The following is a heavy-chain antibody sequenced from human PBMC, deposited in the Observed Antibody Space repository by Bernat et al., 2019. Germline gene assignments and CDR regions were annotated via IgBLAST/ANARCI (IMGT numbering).Heavy chain of an antibody. CDR3: AKERDTNPQTYTMDV. Sequence: QVRLVESGGGVVQPGGSLRLSCAASGFTFRSYGIHWVRQAPGKGLEWVTFIRNEGSDKYYTDSVKGRFTISRDNSKNTVYLQMNSLRAEDSAVYYCAKERDTNPQTYTMDVWGQGTTVTVSS. D-gene: IGHD2-8*01. CDR1: GFTFRSYG. V-gene: IGHV3-30*02. J-gene: IGHJ6*02. CDR2: IRNEGSDK.